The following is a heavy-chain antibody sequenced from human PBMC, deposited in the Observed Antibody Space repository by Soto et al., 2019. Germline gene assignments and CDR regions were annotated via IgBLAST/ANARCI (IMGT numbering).Heavy chain of an antibody. CDR3: ARGQVAVAGTWGDSDVFDI. V-gene: IGHV4-59*01. J-gene: IGHJ3*02. CDR2: ISYSGGT. CDR1: GGYISSDY. Sequence: QVQLQESGPGLVKPSETLSLTCSVSGGYISSDYWNWIRQPPGKGLEWIGYISYSGGTSYNPSLKSRVTISIDTSKNLFSLKLSSVTAADTAVYYCARGQVAVAGTWGDSDVFDIWGQGTMVTVSS. D-gene: IGHD6-19*01.